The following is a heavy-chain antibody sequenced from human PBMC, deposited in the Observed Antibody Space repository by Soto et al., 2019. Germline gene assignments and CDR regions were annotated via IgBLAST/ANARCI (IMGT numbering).Heavy chain of an antibody. CDR2: IYYSGST. CDR1: GGSISSGFYY. J-gene: IGHJ4*02. Sequence: SETLSLTCTVSGGSISSGFYYWSWIRQHPGKGLEWIGYIYYSGSTYYNPSLKSRVTISVDTSKNQFSLKLSSVTAADTVVYYCASTTTYYYDSSGYPFDYWGQGTLVTVSS. V-gene: IGHV4-31*03. D-gene: IGHD3-22*01. CDR3: ASTTTYYYDSSGYPFDY.